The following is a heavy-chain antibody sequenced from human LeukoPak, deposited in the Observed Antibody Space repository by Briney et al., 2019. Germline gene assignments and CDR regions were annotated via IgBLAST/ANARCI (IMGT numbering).Heavy chain of an antibody. CDR2: ISGGGGST. J-gene: IGHJ4*02. CDR1: GFTFSGYA. Sequence: GGSLRLSCAASGFTFSGYAMNWVRQAPGKGLEWVSGISGGGGSTDYADSVKGRFTISRDNSKNTLYLQMNSLGVEDTAVYYCAKDAYDILTGYGIDYWGQGTQVIVSS. CDR3: AKDAYDILTGYGIDY. V-gene: IGHV3-23*01. D-gene: IGHD3-9*01.